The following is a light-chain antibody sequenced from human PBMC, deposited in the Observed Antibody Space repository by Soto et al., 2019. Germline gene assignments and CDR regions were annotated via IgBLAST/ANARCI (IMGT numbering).Light chain of an antibody. Sequence: QSALTHPPSASGSPGQSVAISCTGTSSDVGGYNYVSWYQQHPGKAPKLMIYEVNKRPSGVPDRFSGPKSGNTASLTVSGLQAEDEADDYCSSYAGSSNVFGTGTKLTVL. J-gene: IGLJ1*01. V-gene: IGLV2-8*01. CDR3: SSYAGSSNV. CDR1: SSDVGGYNY. CDR2: EVN.